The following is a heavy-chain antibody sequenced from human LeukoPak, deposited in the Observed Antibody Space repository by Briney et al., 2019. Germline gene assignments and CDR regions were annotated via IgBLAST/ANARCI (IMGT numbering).Heavy chain of an antibody. CDR3: ARDPLRRFDY. CDR2: MKEDGSEE. J-gene: IGHJ4*02. Sequence: GWSLRLSCVASGFTFSNYWMTWVRQAPGKGLEWVANMKEDGSEEFYVDSVKGRFTISRGNGKNSVFLQMNSLRVEDTAVYYCARDPLRRFDYWGQGILVTVSS. V-gene: IGHV3-7*03. CDR1: GFTFSNYW.